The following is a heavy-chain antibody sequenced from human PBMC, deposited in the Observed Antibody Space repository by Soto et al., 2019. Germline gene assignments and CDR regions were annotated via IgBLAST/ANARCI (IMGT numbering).Heavy chain of an antibody. V-gene: IGHV4-59*01. Sequence: PSETLSLTCTVSGGSISRYYWSWIRQPPGKGLEWLGYIYYSGSTNYNPSLKSRVTISVDTSKNQFSLKLSSVTAADTAVYYCARWELAYYYGMDVWGQGTTVT. D-gene: IGHD1-26*01. CDR2: IYYSGST. CDR1: GGSISRYY. CDR3: ARWELAYYYGMDV. J-gene: IGHJ6*02.